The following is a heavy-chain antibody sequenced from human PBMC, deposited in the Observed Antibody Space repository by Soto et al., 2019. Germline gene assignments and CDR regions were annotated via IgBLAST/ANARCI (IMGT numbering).Heavy chain of an antibody. J-gene: IGHJ5*02. CDR3: GRGGGTILAPLP. V-gene: IGHV1-2*02. CDR1: GYTFTGYF. D-gene: IGHD3-3*01. CDR2: INPNSGAT. Sequence: QVQLAQSGAEVKKPGASVKVSCKASGYTFTGYFMHWVRQAPGQGLEWMGWINPNSGATKYAQKFQGRVTLTRDTSINTAYMEMSMLRSDATAVYYCGRGGGTILAPLPWGQGTLVTVSS.